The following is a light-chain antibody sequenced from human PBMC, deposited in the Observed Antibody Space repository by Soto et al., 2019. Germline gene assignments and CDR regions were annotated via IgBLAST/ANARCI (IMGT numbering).Light chain of an antibody. V-gene: IGLV1-40*01. CDR1: SSDIGAGYR. CDR3: QSFDKYLRAVV. J-gene: IGLJ2*01. CDR2: DNT. Sequence: QSVLTQPPSVSGAPGERVTISCTGSSSDIGAGYRVRWYQQVPGTAPKLLIYDNTNRPSGVSVRFSGSKSGTSASLAISGLQAEDEADYYCQSFDKYLRAVVFGGGTKLTV.